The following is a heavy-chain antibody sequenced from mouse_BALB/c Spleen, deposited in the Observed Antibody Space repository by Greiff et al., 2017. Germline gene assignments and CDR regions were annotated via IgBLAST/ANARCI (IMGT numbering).Heavy chain of an antibody. Sequence: VQLQQSGAELVRPGALVKLSCKASGFNIKDYYMHWVKQRPEQGLEWIGWIDPENGNTIYDPKFQGKASITADTSSNTAYLQLSSLTSEDTAVYYCARKGCGYGNYLDYWGQGTTLTVSS. CDR1: GFNIKDYY. V-gene: IGHV14-1*02. D-gene: IGHD2-10*02. J-gene: IGHJ2*01. CDR3: ARKGCGYGNYLDY. CDR2: IDPENGNT.